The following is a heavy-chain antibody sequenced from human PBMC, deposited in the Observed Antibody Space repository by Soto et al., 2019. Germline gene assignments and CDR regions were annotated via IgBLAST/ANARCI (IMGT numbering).Heavy chain of an antibody. CDR1: GGSFGGSY. D-gene: IGHD3-16*01. Sequence: SETLSLTCAVYGGSFGGSYWTWIRQPPGKGLEWIGEINRGGSTNYNPSLKSRVTMSVDTSKSQFSLKLNSVTAADTAVYYCARRGDDYIWGAYNAWGQGTLVTVSS. V-gene: IGHV4-34*01. CDR2: INRGGST. J-gene: IGHJ4*02. CDR3: ARRGDDYIWGAYNA.